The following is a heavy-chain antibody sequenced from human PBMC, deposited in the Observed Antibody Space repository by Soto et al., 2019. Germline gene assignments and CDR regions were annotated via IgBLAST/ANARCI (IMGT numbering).Heavy chain of an antibody. V-gene: IGHV3-23*01. CDR2: ASGSGSGT. Sequence: GGSLRLSCAASGFTFSYFGMAWVRQAPGKGLEWVSSASGSGSGTYYADSVKGRFTISRDNPKNTLILHMTNLRAGDTALYFCAKGRPGVAAAPDYWGQGTLVTVSS. CDR1: GFTFSYFG. CDR3: AKGRPGVAAAPDY. D-gene: IGHD2-21*01. J-gene: IGHJ4*02.